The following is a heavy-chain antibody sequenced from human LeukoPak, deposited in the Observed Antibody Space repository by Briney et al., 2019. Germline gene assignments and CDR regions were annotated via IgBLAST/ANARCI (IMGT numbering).Heavy chain of an antibody. CDR2: IIPILGIA. V-gene: IGHV1-69*04. CDR1: GGTFSSYA. Sequence: ASVKVSCKASGGTFSSYAISWLRQTPGQGLEWMGRIIPILGIANYAQKFQGRVTITADKSTSTAYMELSSLRSEDTAVYYCAKGRSKMATIPLDYWGQGTLVTVSS. J-gene: IGHJ4*02. CDR3: AKGRSKMATIPLDY. D-gene: IGHD5-24*01.